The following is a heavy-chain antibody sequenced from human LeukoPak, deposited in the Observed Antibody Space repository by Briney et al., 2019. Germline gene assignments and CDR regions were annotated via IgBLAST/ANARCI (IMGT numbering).Heavy chain of an antibody. D-gene: IGHD6-19*01. CDR2: IYSGGST. Sequence: PGGSLRLSCAASGFTVSSNYMSWVRQAPGMGLEWVSVIYSGGSTYYADSVKGRFTISRDNSKNTLYLQMNSLRAEDMAVYYCAREKYSSGWYYFDYWGQGTLVTVSS. CDR3: AREKYSSGWYYFDY. CDR1: GFTVSSNY. J-gene: IGHJ4*02. V-gene: IGHV3-53*01.